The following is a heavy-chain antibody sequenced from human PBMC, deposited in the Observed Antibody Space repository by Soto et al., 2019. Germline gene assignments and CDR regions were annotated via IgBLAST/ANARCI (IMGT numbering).Heavy chain of an antibody. V-gene: IGHV4-59*04. CDR2: IYYSGST. D-gene: IGHD6-19*01. J-gene: IGHJ4*02. Sequence: PSETLSLTRTVSGGSISSYYWSWIRQPPGKGLEWIGYIYYSGSTYYNPSLKSRVTMSVDTSKNQFSLNLSSVTAADAAVYYCARHPTFSGWEYYFDYWGQGTPVTVSS. CDR3: ARHPTFSGWEYYFDY. CDR1: GGSISSYY.